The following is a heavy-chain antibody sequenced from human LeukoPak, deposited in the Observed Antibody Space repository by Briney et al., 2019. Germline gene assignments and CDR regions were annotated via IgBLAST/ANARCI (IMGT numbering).Heavy chain of an antibody. J-gene: IGHJ3*02. CDR3: ARVSGSSWYGAFDI. CDR1: GFTFSSYW. V-gene: IGHV3-7*01. CDR2: IKQDGSEK. Sequence: GGSLRLSCAASGFTFSSYWMSWVRQAPGKGLEWVANIKQDGSEKYYVDSVKGRFTISRDNAKNSLYLQMNSLRAEDTAVYYCARVSGSSWYGAFDIWGQGTMVTVSS. D-gene: IGHD6-13*01.